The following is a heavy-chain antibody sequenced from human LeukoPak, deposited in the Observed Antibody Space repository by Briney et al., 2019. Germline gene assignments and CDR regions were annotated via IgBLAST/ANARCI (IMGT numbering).Heavy chain of an antibody. CDR1: GYTFTGYY. D-gene: IGHD5-12*01. Sequence: ASVKVSCKASGYTFTGYYMHWVRQAPGQGLEWMGWINPNSGGTNYAQKFQGWVTMTRDTSISTAYMELSRLRSDDTAVYYCARVHSGYDLDAFDIWGQGTMVTVSS. J-gene: IGHJ3*02. CDR3: ARVHSGYDLDAFDI. V-gene: IGHV1-2*04. CDR2: INPNSGGT.